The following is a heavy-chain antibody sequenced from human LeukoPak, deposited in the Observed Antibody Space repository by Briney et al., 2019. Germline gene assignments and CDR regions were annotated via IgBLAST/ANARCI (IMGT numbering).Heavy chain of an antibody. D-gene: IGHD3-10*01. Sequence: SLKVSFKASGGTFTSDAISWVRQAPRQGLESMGRIIPILGVANYAQKIQGRVTLTADKSTSTAYMEVSSLRSEDTAVYYCARDDITLVRGVIHAFDYWRQGTLVTVS. CDR2: IIPILGVA. J-gene: IGHJ4*02. CDR1: GGTFTSDA. V-gene: IGHV1-69*04. CDR3: ARDDITLVRGVIHAFDY.